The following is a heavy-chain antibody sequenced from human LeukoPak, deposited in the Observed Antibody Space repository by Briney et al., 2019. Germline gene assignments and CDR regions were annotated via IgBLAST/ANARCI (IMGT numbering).Heavy chain of an antibody. V-gene: IGHV3-21*01. Sequence: SVKGRFTISRDNAKNSLYLQMNSLRAEDTAVYYCARPRWSGSYGAFDIWGQGTMVTVSS. J-gene: IGHJ3*02. D-gene: IGHD1-26*01. CDR3: ARPRWSGSYGAFDI.